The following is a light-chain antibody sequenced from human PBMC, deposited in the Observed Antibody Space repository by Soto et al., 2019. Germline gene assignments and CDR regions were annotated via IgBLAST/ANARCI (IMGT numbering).Light chain of an antibody. CDR2: DAS. V-gene: IGKV3-11*01. CDR1: QSVSRY. CDR3: HQRDNGGT. J-gene: IGKJ3*01. Sequence: EVVLTQSPATLSLSPGERATLSCRASQSVSRYLAWYQQKPGQAPRLLIYDASNRATGIPARFSGSGSGTDFTLTISSLEPEDFAVYYCHQRDNGGTFGPGTKVDNK.